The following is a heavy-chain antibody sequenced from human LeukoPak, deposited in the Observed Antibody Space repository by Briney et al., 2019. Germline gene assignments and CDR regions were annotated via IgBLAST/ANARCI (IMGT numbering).Heavy chain of an antibody. CDR1: GFTFSSYS. Sequence: GGSLRLSCAASGFTFSSYSMNWVRQAPGKGLEWVSYISSSSSTKYYADSMKGRFTISRDNAKNSLYLQMNSLRAEDTAVYYCARESYYYGSGSYYIPPDYFDYWGQGTLVTVSS. D-gene: IGHD3-10*01. J-gene: IGHJ4*02. CDR3: ARESYYYGSGSYYIPPDYFDY. V-gene: IGHV3-48*04. CDR2: ISSSSSTK.